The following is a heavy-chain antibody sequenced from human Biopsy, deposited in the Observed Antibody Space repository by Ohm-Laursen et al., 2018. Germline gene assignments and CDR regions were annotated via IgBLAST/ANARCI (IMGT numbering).Heavy chain of an antibody. D-gene: IGHD1-26*01. CDR2: ISSSSESI. Sequence: GSLRLSCTASGFTFSNFNMNWFRQAPGEGLEWVSYISSSSESIYYADSVRGRFTVSRDNAQNSLYLHMNSLRAEDTAVYYCARLNSGTYDASDLWGQGTMVIVSS. J-gene: IGHJ3*01. CDR1: GFTFSNFN. CDR3: ARLNSGTYDASDL. V-gene: IGHV3-48*01.